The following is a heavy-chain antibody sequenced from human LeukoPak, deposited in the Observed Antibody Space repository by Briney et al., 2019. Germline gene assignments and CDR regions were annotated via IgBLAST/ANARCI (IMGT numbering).Heavy chain of an antibody. Sequence: ASVKVSCKASGYTLTSYDINWVRQATGQGLEWMGWMNPNSGNTGYAQKFQGRVTMTRNTSISTAYMELSSLRSEDTAVYYCARGEYQWLTQNYYYYYMDVWGKGTTVTVSS. V-gene: IGHV1-8*01. D-gene: IGHD6-19*01. CDR1: GYTLTSYD. CDR2: MNPNSGNT. J-gene: IGHJ6*03. CDR3: ARGEYQWLTQNYYYYYMDV.